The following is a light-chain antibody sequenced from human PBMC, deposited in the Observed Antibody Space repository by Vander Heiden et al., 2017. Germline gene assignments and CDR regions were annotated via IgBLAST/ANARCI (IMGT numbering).Light chain of an antibody. CDR3: QQYNSYSALT. J-gene: IGKJ4*01. V-gene: IGKV1-5*03. CDR1: QSISSW. CDR2: KAS. Sequence: DIQMTHSPSTLSASVGDRVTIPCRASQSISSWLAWYQQKPGKAPKLLIYKASSLESGVPSRFSGSGSGTEFTLTISSLQPDDFATYYCQQYNSYSALTFGGGTKVEIK.